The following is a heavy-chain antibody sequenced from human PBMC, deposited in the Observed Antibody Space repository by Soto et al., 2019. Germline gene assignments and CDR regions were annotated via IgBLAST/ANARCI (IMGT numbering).Heavy chain of an antibody. Sequence: QLQLQESGSGLVKPSQTLSLTCAVSGGSISSGGYSWSWIRQPPGKGLEWIGYIYHSGTTYYNPSLKSRVTISVDRSNNQFSLNLSSVTAADTAVYYCARAPTTVMGVAFDIWGQGTMVTVSS. J-gene: IGHJ3*02. CDR2: IYHSGTT. CDR1: GGSISSGGYS. D-gene: IGHD4-17*01. V-gene: IGHV4-30-2*01. CDR3: ARAPTTVMGVAFDI.